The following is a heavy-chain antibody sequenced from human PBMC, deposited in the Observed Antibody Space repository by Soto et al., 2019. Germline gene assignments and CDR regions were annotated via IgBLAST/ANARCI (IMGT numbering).Heavy chain of an antibody. CDR1: GYTFTSYG. V-gene: IGHV1-18*01. J-gene: IGHJ4*02. Sequence: QVQLVQSGAEVKKPGASVKVSCKASGYTFTSYGISWVRQAPGQGLEWMGWISAYNGNTNYAQKLQGRVTMTTDTSTSTAYRELRSLRSDDTAVYYCARDKTPGLSSGRHSRDYWGQGTLVTVSS. D-gene: IGHD6-19*01. CDR3: ARDKTPGLSSGRHSRDY. CDR2: ISAYNGNT.